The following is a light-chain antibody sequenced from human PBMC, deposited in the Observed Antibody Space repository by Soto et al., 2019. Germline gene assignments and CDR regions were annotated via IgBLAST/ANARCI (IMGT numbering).Light chain of an antibody. Sequence: QSALTQPPSASGSPGQSVTISCTGTSSDVGAFSYVSWYQQHPGKAPKLMIYEVSKRPSGVPDRFSGSKSGNTASLTVSGLQAEDEADYYCSSYTGSNAVIFGGGTKLTV. J-gene: IGLJ2*01. CDR1: SSDVGAFSY. CDR2: EVS. CDR3: SSYTGSNAVI. V-gene: IGLV2-8*01.